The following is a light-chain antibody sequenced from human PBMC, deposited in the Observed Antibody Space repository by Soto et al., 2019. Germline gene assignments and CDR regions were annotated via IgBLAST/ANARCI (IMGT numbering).Light chain of an antibody. CDR2: EVT. CDR3: SSWVEGNTVV. J-gene: IGLJ2*01. Sequence: QSALSQPASLSGSPGQSITISCTGTSRDVGGYNYVCWYQQHPGQVPKLLIYEVTNRPSGISTRFSGSKFGNTASLTISGLQVEDEADYYCSSWVEGNTVVFGGGTQLTVL. V-gene: IGLV2-14*01. CDR1: SRDVGGYNY.